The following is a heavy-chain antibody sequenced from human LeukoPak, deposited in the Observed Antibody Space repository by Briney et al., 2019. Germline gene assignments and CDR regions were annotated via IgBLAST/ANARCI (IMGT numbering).Heavy chain of an antibody. CDR3: ARGREYSYGPTFDY. CDR1: GFTFSSYG. J-gene: IGHJ4*02. D-gene: IGHD5-18*01. Sequence: GGTLRLSCAASGFTFSSYGMNWVRQAPGKGLEWVSGISGTGAGTYYADSVKGRFTISRDNSRNTLYLQMNSLRAEDTAVYYCARGREYSYGPTFDYWGQGTLVTVSS. V-gene: IGHV3-23*01. CDR2: ISGTGAGT.